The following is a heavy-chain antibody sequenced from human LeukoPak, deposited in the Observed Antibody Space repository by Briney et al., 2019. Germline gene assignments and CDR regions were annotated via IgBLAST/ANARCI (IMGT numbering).Heavy chain of an antibody. V-gene: IGHV1-69*04. J-gene: IGHJ6*02. D-gene: IGHD2-15*01. CDR1: GGTFSSYA. Sequence: ASVKVSCKASGGTFSSYAISWVRQAPGQGLEWMGRIIPILGIANYAQKFQGRVTITADKSTSTAYMELSSLRSEDTAAYYCARPYCSGGSCYYYYGMDVWGQGTTVTVSS. CDR2: IIPILGIA. CDR3: ARPYCSGGSCYYYYGMDV.